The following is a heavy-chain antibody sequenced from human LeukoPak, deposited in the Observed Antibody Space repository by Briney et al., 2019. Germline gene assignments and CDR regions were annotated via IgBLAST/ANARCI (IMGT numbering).Heavy chain of an antibody. J-gene: IGHJ5*02. D-gene: IGHD3-10*01. V-gene: IGHV4-39*01. CDR2: MYYSGST. CDR3: ARVVLLWFGETYNWFDP. CDR1: GDSISSYY. Sequence: SETLSLTCTVSGDSISSYYWGWIRQPPGKGLEWIGSMYYSGSTYYNPSLKSRVTISVDTSKNQFSLKLSSVTAADTAVYYCARVVLLWFGETYNWFDPWGQGTLVTVSS.